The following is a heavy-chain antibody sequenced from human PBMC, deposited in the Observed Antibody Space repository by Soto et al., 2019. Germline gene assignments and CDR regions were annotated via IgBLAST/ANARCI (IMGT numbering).Heavy chain of an antibody. D-gene: IGHD3-3*01. CDR2: LYYIGTT. CDR3: ARGRSGDPRYFDY. V-gene: IGHV4-59*01. J-gene: IGHJ4*02. Sequence: SETLSLTCTVSGDSINDYYWTWIRQPPGKDLEWIGYLYYIGTTNYNPSLKSRVTILLATSKKQFSLRLNSVTAADTAMYYCARGRSGDPRYFDYWGQGTLVTVSS. CDR1: GDSINDYY.